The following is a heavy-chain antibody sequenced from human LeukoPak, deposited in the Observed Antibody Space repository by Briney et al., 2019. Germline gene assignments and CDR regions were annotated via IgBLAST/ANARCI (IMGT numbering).Heavy chain of an antibody. CDR2: ILYSGNT. V-gene: IGHV4-39*01. CDR3: SRYIRRRPQFDY. Sequence: SETLSLTCAVSGGSISSNDYYWGWFRQPPGKDLEWIGNILYSGNTFYHPSLKSRITIAVDTSKNQFSLKLSSVTAADTAVYYCSRYIRRRPQFDYWGQGTLVTVSS. CDR1: GGSISSNDYY. J-gene: IGHJ4*02.